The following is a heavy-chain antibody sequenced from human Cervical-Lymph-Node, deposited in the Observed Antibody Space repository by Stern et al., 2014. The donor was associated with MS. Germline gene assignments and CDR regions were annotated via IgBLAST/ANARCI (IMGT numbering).Heavy chain of an antibody. CDR1: GFTFSSYA. V-gene: IGHV3-23*04. D-gene: IGHD4-23*01. J-gene: IGHJ3*02. Sequence: EVQLVESGGGLVQPGGSLRLSCTASGFTFSSYAMTWVRQVPGKGLEWAASIGGGGADTYYADSVKGRFTVSRDNSKNTLYLQMNTLRAEDTAIYYCAKDLFPRNSVWDPFDIWGQGAMVTVSS. CDR2: IGGGGADT. CDR3: AKDLFPRNSVWDPFDI.